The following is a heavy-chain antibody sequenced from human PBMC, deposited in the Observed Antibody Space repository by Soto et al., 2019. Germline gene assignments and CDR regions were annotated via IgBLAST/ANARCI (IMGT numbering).Heavy chain of an antibody. D-gene: IGHD3-16*01. CDR3: AKVGLAFSQEGDAFDI. CDR2: ISYDGSNK. CDR1: GFTFSSYG. Sequence: PGGSLRLSCAASGFTFSSYGMHWVRQAPGKGLEWVAVISYDGSNKYYADSVKGRFTISRDNSKNTLYLQMNSLRAEDTAVYYCAKVGLAFSQEGDAFDIWGQGTMVTVSS. V-gene: IGHV3-30*18. J-gene: IGHJ3*02.